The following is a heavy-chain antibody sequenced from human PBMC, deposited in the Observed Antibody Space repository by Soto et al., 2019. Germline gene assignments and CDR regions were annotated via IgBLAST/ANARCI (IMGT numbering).Heavy chain of an antibody. V-gene: IGHV1-18*01. CDR1: GYTFTSYG. CDR2: ISAYNGNT. D-gene: IGHD6-19*01. J-gene: IGHJ3*02. Sequence: QVQLVQSGAEVKKPGASVKVSCKASGYTFTSYGISWVRQAPGQGLEWMGWISAYNGNTNYAQKLQGRVTMTTDTSTSRAYVEQRSMRSDDTASYYCARDLAVLDAFDIWGQGTMVTVSS. CDR3: ARDLAVLDAFDI.